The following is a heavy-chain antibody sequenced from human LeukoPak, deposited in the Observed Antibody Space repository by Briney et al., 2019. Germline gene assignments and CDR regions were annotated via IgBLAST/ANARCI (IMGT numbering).Heavy chain of an antibody. CDR3: AKGGAPGGYYLFAFDI. J-gene: IGHJ3*02. CDR2: IIPIFGTT. Sequence: SVKVSCKASGGTFNSYAINWVRQAPGQGLEWMGRIIPIFGTTNYARNFQGRVTITTVKSTSTAYMELSSLRSEDTAVYYCAKGGAPGGYYLFAFDIWGQGTMVTVSS. D-gene: IGHD1-26*01. CDR1: GGTFNSYA. V-gene: IGHV1-69*05.